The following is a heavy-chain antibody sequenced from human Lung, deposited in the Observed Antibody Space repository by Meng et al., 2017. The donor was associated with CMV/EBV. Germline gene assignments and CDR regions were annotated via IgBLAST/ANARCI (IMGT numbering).Heavy chain of an antibody. CDR2: IYYSGSA. J-gene: IGHJ5*02. CDR3: AMTNYGDYNLFDP. Sequence: QRQSPDPVLLPPPQTTYPRASVAGSSISSGYFYCSWSRRHPGKGLEWVRYIYYSGSAYYSPSLRSRVAISIDTSNTQSSLKLTSVTAADTAVYFCAMTNYGDYNLFDPWGQGTLVTVSS. D-gene: IGHD4-17*01. CDR1: GSSISSGYFY. V-gene: IGHV4-31*03.